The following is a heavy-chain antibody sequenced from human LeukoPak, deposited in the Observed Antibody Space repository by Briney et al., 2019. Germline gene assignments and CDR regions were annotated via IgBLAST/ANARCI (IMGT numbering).Heavy chain of an antibody. D-gene: IGHD2-21*02. V-gene: IGHV3-64D*06. Sequence: GGALRLSCSASGFTFSSYAMHWVRQAPGKGLEYVSAISSNGGSTYYADSVKGRFTISRDNSKNTLYLQMSSLRAEDTAVYYCVKGLVVVTANWYFDLWGRGTLVTVSS. CDR1: GFTFSSYA. CDR2: ISSNGGST. CDR3: VKGLVVVTANWYFDL. J-gene: IGHJ2*01.